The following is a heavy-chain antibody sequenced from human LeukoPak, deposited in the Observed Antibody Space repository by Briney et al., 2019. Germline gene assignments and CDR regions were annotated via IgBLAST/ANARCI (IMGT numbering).Heavy chain of an antibody. CDR2: IYTSGST. V-gene: IGHV4-61*02. D-gene: IGHD3-3*01. J-gene: IGHJ5*02. CDR1: GGSISSGSYY. Sequence: PSQTLSLTCTVSGGSISSGSYYWSWIRQPAGKGLEWIGRIYTSGSTNYNPSLKSRVTISVDTSKNQFSLKLSSVTAADTAVYYCARASYYDFTLDPWGQGTLVTVSS. CDR3: ARASYYDFTLDP.